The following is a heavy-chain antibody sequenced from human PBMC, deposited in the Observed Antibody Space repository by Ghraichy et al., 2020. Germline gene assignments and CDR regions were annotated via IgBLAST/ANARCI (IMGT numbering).Heavy chain of an antibody. D-gene: IGHD3-22*01. CDR3: ASSHGYYYDSSGYSN. CDR2: IYYSGST. Sequence: SETLSLTCTVSGGSISSYYWSWIRQPPGKGLEWIGYIYYSGSTNYNPSLKSRVTISVDTSKNQFSLKLSSVTAAETAVYYCASSHGYYYDSSGYSNWGQGTLVTVSS. J-gene: IGHJ4*02. CDR1: GGSISSYY. V-gene: IGHV4-59*08.